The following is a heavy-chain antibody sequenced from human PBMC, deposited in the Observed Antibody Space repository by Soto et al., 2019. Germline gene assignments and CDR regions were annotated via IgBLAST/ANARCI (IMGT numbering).Heavy chain of an antibody. CDR3: ARRWSVTDY. CDR2: IHNSGST. J-gene: IGHJ4*01. Sequence: QVQLQESGPGLVKPSETLSLTCTVSGGSITSYYWSWIRQPPGKGLEWIGYIHNSGSTSYNPSLQSRVTISADVSKNQFSLDLRSVTAADTAVYYCARRWSVTDYWGHVTLVTVSS. V-gene: IGHV4-59*01. D-gene: IGHD4-17*01. CDR1: GGSITSYY.